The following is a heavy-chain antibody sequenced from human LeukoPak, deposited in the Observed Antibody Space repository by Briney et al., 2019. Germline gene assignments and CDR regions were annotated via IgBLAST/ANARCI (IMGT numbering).Heavy chain of an antibody. Sequence: GGSLRLSCAASGSTVSSNYMSWVRQAPGKGLEWVSVIYSGGSTYYADSVKGRFTISRDNSKNTLYLQMNSLRAEDTAVYYCARIDFWSGYYGDYWGQGTLVTVSS. D-gene: IGHD3-3*01. J-gene: IGHJ4*02. CDR2: IYSGGST. CDR1: GSTVSSNY. CDR3: ARIDFWSGYYGDY. V-gene: IGHV3-66*01.